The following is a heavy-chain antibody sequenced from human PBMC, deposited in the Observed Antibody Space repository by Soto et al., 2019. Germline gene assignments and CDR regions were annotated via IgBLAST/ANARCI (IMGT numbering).Heavy chain of an antibody. D-gene: IGHD3-22*01. V-gene: IGHV1-18*01. CDR3: ARDRLPYDSSGYYNY. Sequence: GASVKVSCKASGYTFTSYDFSWVRQAPGQGLEWMGWISTYNGNTHYAQNFQGRVTMTTDTSTSTAYMELRSLRSDDTAVYYCARDRLPYDSSGYYNYWGQGTLVTVSS. J-gene: IGHJ4*02. CDR2: ISTYNGNT. CDR1: GYTFTSYD.